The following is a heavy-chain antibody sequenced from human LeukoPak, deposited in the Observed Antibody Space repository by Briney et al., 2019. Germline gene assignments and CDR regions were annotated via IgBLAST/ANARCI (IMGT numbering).Heavy chain of an antibody. Sequence: SETLSLTCTVSGYSISSGYHWGWIRQPPGKGLEWIGSFYHSGTTYYNPSLKSRVTISVDTSKNQFSLKLSSVTAADTAVYYCARDRIPPSYDYWGQGTLVTVSS. V-gene: IGHV4-38-2*02. CDR3: ARDRIPPSYDY. CDR2: FYHSGTT. J-gene: IGHJ4*02. CDR1: GYSISSGYH. D-gene: IGHD2-21*01.